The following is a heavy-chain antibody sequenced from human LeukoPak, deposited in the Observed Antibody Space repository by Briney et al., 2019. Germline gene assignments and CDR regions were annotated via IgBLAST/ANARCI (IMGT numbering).Heavy chain of an antibody. D-gene: IGHD5-18*01. V-gene: IGHV4-34*01. CDR3: ARARGYSYGKQSYYFDY. CDR2: INHSGST. J-gene: IGHJ4*02. CDR1: GGSFSGYY. Sequence: PSETLSLTCAVYGGSFSGYYWSWIRQPPGKGLEWIGEINHSGSTNYNPSLESRVTISVDTSKNQFSLKLSSVTAADTAVYYCARARGYSYGKQSYYFDYWGQGTLVTVSS.